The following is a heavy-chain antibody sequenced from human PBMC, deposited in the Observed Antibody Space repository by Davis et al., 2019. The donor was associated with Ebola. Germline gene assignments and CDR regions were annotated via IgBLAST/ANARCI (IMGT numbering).Heavy chain of an antibody. CDR3: ATWARAYYYYGMDV. CDR1: GLTFSNYW. D-gene: IGHD3-16*01. CDR2: IKEDGSEK. Sequence: PGGSLTLSCAGSGLTFSNYWMSWVRQAPGKGLEWVANIKEDGSEKYYVDSVKGRFTISRDNAKNSLYLEMNSLRAEDTAVYYCATWARAYYYYGMDVWGQGTTVTVSS. J-gene: IGHJ6*02. V-gene: IGHV3-7*01.